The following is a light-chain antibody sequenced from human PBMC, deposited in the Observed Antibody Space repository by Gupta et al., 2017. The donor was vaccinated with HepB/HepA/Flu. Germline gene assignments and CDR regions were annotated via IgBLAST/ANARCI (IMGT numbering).Light chain of an antibody. Sequence: DIQMTQSASSLSASVGDRVTITCRASQSISRYLNWYQQKPGKAPKLLVHSTSILHSGVPSRFSGSGSGTDFILTIGNLQPEDFASYYCQQSLTTRFTFGPGTKVDIK. CDR2: STS. J-gene: IGKJ3*01. V-gene: IGKV1-39*01. CDR3: QQSLTTRFT. CDR1: QSISRY.